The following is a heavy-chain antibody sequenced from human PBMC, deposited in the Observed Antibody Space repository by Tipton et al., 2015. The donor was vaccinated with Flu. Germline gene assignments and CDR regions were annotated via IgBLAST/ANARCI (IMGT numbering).Heavy chain of an antibody. CDR1: GFSVSNNY. D-gene: IGHD2-2*01. CDR2: MYSAGNT. J-gene: IGHJ6*02. Sequence: QLVQSGGGLIQPGGPLRLSCAASGFSVSNNYLSWVRQAPGKGLEWVSVMYSAGNTDYADSVKGRFTISRDNSMNTLYLQMNSLRAEDTAVYYCARGPQVPVWPYYYGMDVWGQGTTVTVSS. V-gene: IGHV3-53*01. CDR3: ARGPQVPVWPYYYGMDV.